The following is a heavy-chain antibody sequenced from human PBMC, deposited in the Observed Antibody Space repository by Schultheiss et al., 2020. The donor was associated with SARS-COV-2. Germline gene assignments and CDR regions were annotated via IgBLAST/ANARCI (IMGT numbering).Heavy chain of an antibody. Sequence: GSLLLSCAASGFNFRSYAMSWVRQAPGKGLEWIGSIYYSGSTYYNPSLKSRVTISVDTSKNQFSLKLSSVTAADTAVYYCARHGYSSSWPPFDYWGQGTLVTVSS. CDR2: IYYSGST. V-gene: IGHV4-39*01. CDR3: ARHGYSSSWPPFDY. CDR1: GFNFRSYA. D-gene: IGHD6-13*01. J-gene: IGHJ4*02.